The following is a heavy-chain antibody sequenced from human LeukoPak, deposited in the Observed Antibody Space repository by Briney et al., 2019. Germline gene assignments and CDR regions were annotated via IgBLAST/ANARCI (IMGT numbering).Heavy chain of an antibody. CDR2: IYYSGST. D-gene: IGHD3-9*01. CDR1: GGSISSYY. V-gene: IGHV4-59*01. J-gene: IGHJ4*02. Sequence: PSETLSLTCTVSGGSISSYYWSWIRQPPGKGLEWIGYIYYSGSTNYNPSLKSRVTISVDTSKNQFSLKLSSVTAADTAVYYCASGAYYDILTGYQTDYWGQGTLVTVSS. CDR3: ASGAYYDILTGYQTDY.